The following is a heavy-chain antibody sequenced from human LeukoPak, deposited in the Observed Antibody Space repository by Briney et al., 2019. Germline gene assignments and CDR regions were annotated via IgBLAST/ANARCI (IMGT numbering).Heavy chain of an antibody. CDR3: AKDPFNFYYDSNWFDP. CDR2: FSGSGDSA. D-gene: IGHD3-10*01. J-gene: IGHJ5*02. CDR1: GFTFSDYG. Sequence: PGGSLRLSCAASGFTFSDYGMSWVRQAPGKGLEYVSTFSGSGDSAYYADSVKGRFIISRDNSKNTLYLQMNSLTAEDTAVYYCAKDPFNFYYDSNWFDPWGQGPLVSVSS. V-gene: IGHV3-23*01.